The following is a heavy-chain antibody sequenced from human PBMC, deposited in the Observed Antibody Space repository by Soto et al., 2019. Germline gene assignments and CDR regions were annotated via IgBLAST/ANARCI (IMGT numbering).Heavy chain of an antibody. CDR1: GFTFSSYA. CDR2: FSGSGGST. CDR3: ARRKYYYDSSGYYHDY. J-gene: IGHJ4*02. V-gene: IGHV3-23*01. Sequence: GGSLRLSCAASGFTFSSYAMSWVRQAPGKGLEWVSAFSGSGGSTYYADSVKGRFTISRDNSKNTLYLQMNSLRAEDTAVYYCARRKYYYDSSGYYHDYWGQGTLVTVSS. D-gene: IGHD3-22*01.